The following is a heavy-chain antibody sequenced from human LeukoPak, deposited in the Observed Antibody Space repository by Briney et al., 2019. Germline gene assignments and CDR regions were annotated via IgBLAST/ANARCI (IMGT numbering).Heavy chain of an antibody. D-gene: IGHD3-10*01. Sequence: PSETLSLTCAVYGGSFSGYYWSWIRQPPGKGLEWIGEINHSGSTNYNPSLKSRVTISVDTSKNQFSLKLSSVTAADTAVYYCARGSGIIRAYYFDYWGQGTLVTVSS. V-gene: IGHV4-34*01. CDR2: INHSGST. J-gene: IGHJ4*02. CDR1: GGSFSGYY. CDR3: ARGSGIIRAYYFDY.